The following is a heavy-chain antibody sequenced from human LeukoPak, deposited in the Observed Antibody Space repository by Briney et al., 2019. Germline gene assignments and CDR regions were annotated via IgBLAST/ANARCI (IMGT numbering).Heavy chain of an antibody. Sequence: GGSLRLSCAASGFTFSSYSMNWVRQAPGKGLEWVSSISSSSSYIYYADSVKGRFTISRDNAKNSLYLQINSLRAEDTGVYYCARYGDCSSTSCPDYWGQGTLVTVSS. J-gene: IGHJ4*02. CDR3: ARYGDCSSTSCPDY. V-gene: IGHV3-21*01. CDR2: ISSSSSYI. D-gene: IGHD2-2*01. CDR1: GFTFSSYS.